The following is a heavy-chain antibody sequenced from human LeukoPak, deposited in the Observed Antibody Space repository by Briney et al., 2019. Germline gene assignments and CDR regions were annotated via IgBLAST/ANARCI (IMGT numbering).Heavy chain of an antibody. J-gene: IGHJ4*02. CDR1: GGSFSGYY. CDR3: ARDPYYYYDSSSGGGY. CDR2: INHSGST. Sequence: SETLSLTCAVYGGSFSGYYWSWIRQPSGKGLEWIGEINHSGSTNYNPSLKSRVTISVDTSKNQFSLKLSSVTAAGTAIYYCARDPYYYYDSSSGGGYWGQGTLVTVSS. V-gene: IGHV4-34*01. D-gene: IGHD3-22*01.